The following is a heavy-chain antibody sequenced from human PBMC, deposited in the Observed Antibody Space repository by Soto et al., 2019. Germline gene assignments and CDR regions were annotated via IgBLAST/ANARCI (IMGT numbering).Heavy chain of an antibody. CDR2: ISAYNGNT. V-gene: IGHV1-18*01. CDR3: ARDRDSSGPYYYYYGMDV. J-gene: IGHJ6*02. CDR1: GYTFTSYG. Sequence: QVQLVQSGAEVKKPGASVKVSCKASGYTFTSYGISWVRQAPGQGLEWMGWISAYNGNTNYAQKLQGRVTMTTGTSTSTDYMELRSLRSDDTAVYYCARDRDSSGPYYYYYGMDVWGQGTTVTVSS. D-gene: IGHD3-22*01.